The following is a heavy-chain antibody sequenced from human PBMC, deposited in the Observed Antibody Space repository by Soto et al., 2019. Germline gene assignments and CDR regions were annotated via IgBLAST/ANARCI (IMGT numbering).Heavy chain of an antibody. D-gene: IGHD3-10*01. CDR1: GGTFSSLA. CDR2: LVPVFGTA. CDR3: ARSPGVVDY. V-gene: IGHV1-69*06. Sequence: QVQLVQSGAEVKKPGSSMKVSCKASGGTFSSLAISWVRQAPGQGLEWMGGLVPVFGTANYAQKFQGRVTITADTSTSTSYMELGSLRSEDTAVYYCARSPGVVDYWGQGTLVTVSS. J-gene: IGHJ4*02.